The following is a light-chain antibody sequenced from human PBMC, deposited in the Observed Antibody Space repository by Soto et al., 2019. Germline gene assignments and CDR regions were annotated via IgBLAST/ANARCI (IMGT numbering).Light chain of an antibody. CDR1: SSDVGGYNY. V-gene: IGLV2-14*01. J-gene: IGLJ1*01. CDR2: DVS. Sequence: QSALTQPASVSGSPGQSITISCTGTSSDVGGYNYVSWYQQHPGKAPKLMIYDVSNRPSGVSNRFSGSKSGNTASLTISGLQAEDEADNYCSSYTSSSTYVFGTGTKDNDL. CDR3: SSYTSSSTYV.